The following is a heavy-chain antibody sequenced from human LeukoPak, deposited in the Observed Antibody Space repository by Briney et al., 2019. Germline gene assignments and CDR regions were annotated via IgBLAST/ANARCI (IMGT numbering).Heavy chain of an antibody. CDR3: ARDLFTSSWYRWFDP. D-gene: IGHD6-13*01. Sequence: PSQTLSLTCTVSGGSISSGNYYWSWIRQPAGKGLEWIGRIYSSGSTNYNPSLKSRVTISEDTSKNRFSLKLTSVTAADTAVYYCARDLFTSSWYRWFDPWGQGTLVTVSS. V-gene: IGHV4-61*02. CDR1: GGSISSGNYY. CDR2: IYSSGST. J-gene: IGHJ5*02.